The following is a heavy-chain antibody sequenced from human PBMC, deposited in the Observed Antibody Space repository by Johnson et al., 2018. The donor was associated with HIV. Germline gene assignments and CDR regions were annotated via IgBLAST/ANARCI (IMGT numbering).Heavy chain of an antibody. J-gene: IGHJ3*02. CDR2: IYSSGST. CDR3: ARGLVGSTTALDS. D-gene: IGHD1-26*01. CDR1: GFTFSSYW. Sequence: VQVVESGGGLVQPGRSLRLSCAASGFTFSSYWMSWVRQAPGKGLEWVSVIYSSGSTYYADSVKGRFTISRDKTKNTVNLQMNSLRVEDTAVYYCARGLVGSTTALDSWGQGTMVTVSS. V-gene: IGHV3-66*02.